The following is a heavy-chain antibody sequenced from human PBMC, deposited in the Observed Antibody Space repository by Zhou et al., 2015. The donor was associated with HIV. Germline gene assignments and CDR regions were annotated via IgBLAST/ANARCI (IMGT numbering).Heavy chain of an antibody. J-gene: IGHJ3*01. Sequence: EMQLVESGGGLVQPGRSLRLSCAASGFMFDDYAMHWVRQVPGKGLEWVSSISWNGGSVGYAGSVKGRFTISRDNAKNSLYLQMNSLRLEDTAFYYCVKDLWQQLVRGAFDVWGQGTLVTVSS. CDR2: ISWNGGSV. V-gene: IGHV3-9*01. CDR3: VKDLWQQLVRGAFDV. CDR1: GFMFDDYA. D-gene: IGHD3-10*02.